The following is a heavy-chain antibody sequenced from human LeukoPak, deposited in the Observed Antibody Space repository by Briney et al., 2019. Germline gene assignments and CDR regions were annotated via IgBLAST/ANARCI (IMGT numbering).Heavy chain of an antibody. CDR1: GYTMNSGYY. D-gene: IGHD3-10*01. CDR3: ARGPAYSWLRSGSVCFFDF. Sequence: SETLSLTCNVSGYTMNSGYYWSWIRQTPGNGLECIGETTHSGSTDYNPSLKSRVSVSVDTSKNQFSLRLTSVTAADTAVYYCARGPAYSWLRSGSVCFFDFWGQGVLVTVSS. CDR2: TTHSGST. J-gene: IGHJ4*02. V-gene: IGHV4-34*01.